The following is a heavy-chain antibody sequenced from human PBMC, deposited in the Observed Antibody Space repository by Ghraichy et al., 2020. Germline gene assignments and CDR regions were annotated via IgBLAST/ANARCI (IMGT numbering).Heavy chain of an antibody. CDR2: INPNSGGT. CDR1: GYTFTGYY. Sequence: ASVKVSCKASGYTFTGYYMHWVRQAPGQGLEWMGRINPNSGGTNYAQKFQGRVTMTRDTSISTAYMELSRLRSDDTAVYYCARSSLRYFDWLSTGTGIDWFDPWGQGTLVTVSS. D-gene: IGHD3-9*01. CDR3: ARSSLRYFDWLSTGTGIDWFDP. J-gene: IGHJ5*02. V-gene: IGHV1-2*06.